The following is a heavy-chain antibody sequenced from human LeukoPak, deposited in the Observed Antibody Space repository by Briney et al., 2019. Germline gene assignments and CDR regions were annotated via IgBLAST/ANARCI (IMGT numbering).Heavy chain of an antibody. V-gene: IGHV3-21*01. Sequence: GGSLRLSCAASGFTFSSYSMNWVRQAPGKGLEWVSSISSSSSYIYYADSVKGRFTISRDNAKSSLYLQMNSLRAEDTAVYYCAREDYGSSPPDYWGRGTLVTVSS. CDR2: ISSSSSYI. CDR3: AREDYGSSPPDY. CDR1: GFTFSSYS. D-gene: IGHD6-6*01. J-gene: IGHJ4*02.